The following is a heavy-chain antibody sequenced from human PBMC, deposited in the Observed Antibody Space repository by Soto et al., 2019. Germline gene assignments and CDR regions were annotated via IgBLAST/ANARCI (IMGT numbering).Heavy chain of an antibody. CDR1: VFTFSSYA. Sequence: EVQLLESGGGLVQPGGSLRLSCADSVFTFSSYAMNWVRQAPGKGLEWVSAISGGGSTTYHADSVKGRFTISRDNSKNTLYLQMNSLRAEDTAVYYCAKDRPLRFAASYYTSLDYWGQGTPVTVSS. CDR3: AKDRPLRFAASYYTSLDY. CDR2: ISGGGSTT. D-gene: IGHD3-10*01. J-gene: IGHJ4*02. V-gene: IGHV3-23*01.